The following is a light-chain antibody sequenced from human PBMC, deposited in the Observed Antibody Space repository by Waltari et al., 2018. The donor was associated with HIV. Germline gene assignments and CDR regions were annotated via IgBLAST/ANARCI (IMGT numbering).Light chain of an antibody. V-gene: IGLV2-14*01. CDR2: EVS. J-gene: IGLJ3*02. CDR3: SSYKSSSIVVV. Sequence: QSALTQPASVSGSPGQSITISCTGTSSDVGGYNFVSWYQQYPGQAPKLLIYEVSYRPSGVSNLFSGSKSGNTASLTISGLQAEDEADYYCSSYKSSSIVVVFGGGTMLAVL. CDR1: SSDVGGYNF.